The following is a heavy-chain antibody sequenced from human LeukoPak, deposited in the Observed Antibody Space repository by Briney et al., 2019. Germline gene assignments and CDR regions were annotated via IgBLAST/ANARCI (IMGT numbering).Heavy chain of an antibody. V-gene: IGHV3-74*01. CDR1: GFTFSTYW. CDR2: INGDGGSR. D-gene: IGHD6-13*01. J-gene: IGHJ4*02. Sequence: PGGSLRLSCAASGFTFSTYWMHWVRQAPGKGLVWVSRINGDGGSRNYADSVKGRFTISRDNAKNTLYLQMSSLRVEDTAVYYCASASSYRTAAGGDYWGQGTLVTVST. CDR3: ASASSYRTAAGGDY.